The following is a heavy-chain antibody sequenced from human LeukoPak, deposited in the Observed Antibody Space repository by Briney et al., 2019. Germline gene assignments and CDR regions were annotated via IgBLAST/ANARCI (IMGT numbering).Heavy chain of an antibody. V-gene: IGHV1-24*01. CDR3: ATDLRDYVWGSYRRFDY. CDR2: FDPEDGET. CDR1: GYTLTELA. Sequence: ASVKDSWKVSGYTLTELAMHWVRQAPGKGLEWMGGFDPEDGETIYAQKFQGRVTMTEDTSTDTAYMELSSLRSEDTALYYCATDLRDYVWGSYRRFDYWGQGTLVTVSS. D-gene: IGHD3-16*02. J-gene: IGHJ4*02.